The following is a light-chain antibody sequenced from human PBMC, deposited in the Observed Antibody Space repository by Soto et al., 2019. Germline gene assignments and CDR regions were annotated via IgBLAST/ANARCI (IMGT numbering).Light chain of an antibody. Sequence: QSVLTQPPSVSGAPVRRVTISCTGSSSNIGAGYDVHWYQQLPVTAPKLLMFGNSNRPSGVPDRFSGSKSGTSASLAITGLQAEDEADYYCQSYDSSLSGWVFGGGTKLTVL. J-gene: IGLJ2*01. V-gene: IGLV1-40*01. CDR1: SSNIGAGYD. CDR2: GNS. CDR3: QSYDSSLSGWV.